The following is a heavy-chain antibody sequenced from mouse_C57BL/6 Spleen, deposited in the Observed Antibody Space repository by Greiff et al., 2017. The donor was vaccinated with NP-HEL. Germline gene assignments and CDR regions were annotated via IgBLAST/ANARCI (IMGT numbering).Heavy chain of an antibody. CDR1: GYTFTDYY. V-gene: IGHV1-26*01. CDR2: INPNNGGT. J-gene: IGHJ3*01. Sequence: EVQLQQSGPELVKPGASVKISCKASGYTFTDYYMNWVKQSHGKSLEWIGDINPNNGGTSYNQKFKGKATLTVDKSSSTAYMELRSLTSEDSAVYYCARRRDYDVAWFAYWGQGTLVTVSA. D-gene: IGHD2-4*01. CDR3: ARRRDYDVAWFAY.